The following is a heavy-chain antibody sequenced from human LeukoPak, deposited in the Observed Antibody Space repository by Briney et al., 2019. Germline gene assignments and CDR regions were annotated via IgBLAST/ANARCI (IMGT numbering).Heavy chain of an antibody. CDR2: ISGSGGST. Sequence: GGSLRLSCAASGFTFSSYGMSWVRQAPGKGLEWVSAISGSGGSTYYADSVKGRFTISRDNSKNTLYLQMNSLRAEDTAVYYCAKDRTMVRGVIIWTFLDYWGQGTLVTVSS. D-gene: IGHD3-10*01. J-gene: IGHJ4*02. CDR3: AKDRTMVRGVIIWTFLDY. CDR1: GFTFSSYG. V-gene: IGHV3-23*01.